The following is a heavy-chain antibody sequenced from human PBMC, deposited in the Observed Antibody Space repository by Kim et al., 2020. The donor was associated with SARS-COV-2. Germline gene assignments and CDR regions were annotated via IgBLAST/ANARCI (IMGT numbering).Heavy chain of an antibody. CDR2: IKTDGSSA. Sequence: GGSLRLSCVASGFTFSTSWMHWVRQAPGKGLVWVARIKTDGSSADYADSVKGRFTISRDNGKNTVFVRMNSLRSDYTAVYYCVRGGKYAYGSFDVWGQGT. D-gene: IGHD3-10*01. V-gene: IGHV3-74*01. CDR3: VRGGKYAYGSFDV. J-gene: IGHJ3*01. CDR1: GFTFSTSW.